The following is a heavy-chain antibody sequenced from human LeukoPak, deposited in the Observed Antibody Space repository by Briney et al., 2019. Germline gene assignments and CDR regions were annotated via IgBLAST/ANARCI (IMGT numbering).Heavy chain of an antibody. CDR3: ARHRGYSYGYDAFDI. CDR1: GGSISSYY. J-gene: IGHJ3*02. D-gene: IGHD5-18*01. Sequence: PSETLSLTCTVSGGSISSYYWSWIRQPPGKGLEWIGYMYYSGSTNYNPSLKSRVTISVDTSKNQFSLKLNSVTAADTAVYYCARHRGYSYGYDAFDIWAKGQWSPSLQ. V-gene: IGHV4-59*08. CDR2: MYYSGST.